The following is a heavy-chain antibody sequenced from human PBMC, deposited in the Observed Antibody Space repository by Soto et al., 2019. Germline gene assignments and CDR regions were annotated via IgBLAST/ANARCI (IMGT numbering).Heavy chain of an antibody. D-gene: IGHD1-26*01. CDR3: AKELQPIVVNYYFDY. CDR1: GFTFSSYA. Sequence: PGGSLRLSCAASGFTFSSYAMSWVRQAPGKGLEWVSAISGSGGGTYYADSVKGRFTISRDNSKSTLYLQMNSLRAEDTAVYYCAKELQPIVVNYYFDYWGQGTLVTVSS. CDR2: ISGSGGGT. J-gene: IGHJ4*02. V-gene: IGHV3-23*01.